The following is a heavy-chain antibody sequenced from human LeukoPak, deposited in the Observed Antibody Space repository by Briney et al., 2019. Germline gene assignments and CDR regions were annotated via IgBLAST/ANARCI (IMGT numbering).Heavy chain of an antibody. V-gene: IGHV3-49*03. D-gene: IGHD5-18*01. J-gene: IGHJ4*02. Sequence: GGSLRLSCTASGFTFGDYAMSWFRQAPGKGLEWVGFIRSKAYGGTTEYAASVKGRFTISRDDSKSIAYLQMNSLKTEDTAVYYCTRGRTAMVFIPNYYFDYWGQGTLVTVSS. CDR1: GFTFGDYA. CDR3: TRGRTAMVFIPNYYFDY. CDR2: IRSKAYGGTT.